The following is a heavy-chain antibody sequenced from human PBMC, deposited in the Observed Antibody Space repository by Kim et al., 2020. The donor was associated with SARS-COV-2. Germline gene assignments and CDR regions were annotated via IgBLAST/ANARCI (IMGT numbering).Heavy chain of an antibody. D-gene: IGHD2-21*01. V-gene: IGHV3-11*01. J-gene: IGHJ4*02. CDR1: GFAFSDYY. Sequence: GGSLRLSCAASGFAFSDYYMTWIRQAPGKGLEWLSFISGSGSHIDYADSVKGRFTISRDNAKNSLFLHLHSLRVEDTARYFCAREDMVYCGGDDCDHYFDYWGQGILVTVSS. CDR2: ISGSGSHI. CDR3: AREDMVYCGGDDCDHYFDY.